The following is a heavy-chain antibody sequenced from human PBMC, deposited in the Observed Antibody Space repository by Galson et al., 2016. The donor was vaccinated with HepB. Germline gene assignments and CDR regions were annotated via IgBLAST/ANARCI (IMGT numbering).Heavy chain of an antibody. V-gene: IGHV4-61*02. CDR1: GGSISSGSYY. D-gene: IGHD3-3*01. Sequence: LSLTCTVSGGSISSGSYYWSWIRQPAGKGLEWIGRIYPSGSTNYNPSLKSRVTISVDTSKNQFSLKLTSVTAADTAVYYCARDGYYDFWSGYYTRAFDIWGQGTMVTVSS. CDR3: ARDGYYDFWSGYYTRAFDI. J-gene: IGHJ3*02. CDR2: IYPSGST.